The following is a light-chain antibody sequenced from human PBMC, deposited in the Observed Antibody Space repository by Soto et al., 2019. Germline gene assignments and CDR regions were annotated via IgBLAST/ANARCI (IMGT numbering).Light chain of an antibody. CDR3: SSYTYSNTWV. V-gene: IGLV2-14*01. J-gene: IGLJ3*02. CDR1: SSDVGGPNY. CDR2: GVN. Sequence: QSVLTQPASVSGSPGQSITISCTGTSSDVGGPNYVSWYQQHPGKAPKLIIYGVNKWPSGVSNRFSGSKSGNTASLTVSGLQAEDEADYYCSSYTYSNTWVFGGGTKLTVL.